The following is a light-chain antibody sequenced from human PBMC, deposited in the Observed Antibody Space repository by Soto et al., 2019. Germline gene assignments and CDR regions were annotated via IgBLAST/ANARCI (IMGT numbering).Light chain of an antibody. CDR2: DAS. V-gene: IGKV1-5*01. Sequence: DIQMTQSPSTLSASVGDRVTITCRASQSIGTWLAWYQQKPGKAPKLLIFDASTLDSGVPSRFSGSGSGTDFTLTISSLQADDFATYYCQQHSVYSGAFGQGTKVDIK. CDR3: QQHSVYSGA. J-gene: IGKJ1*01. CDR1: QSIGTW.